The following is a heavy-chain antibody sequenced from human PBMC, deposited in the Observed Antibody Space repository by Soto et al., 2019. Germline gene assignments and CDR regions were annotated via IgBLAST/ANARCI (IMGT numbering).Heavy chain of an antibody. J-gene: IGHJ6*03. CDR2: IYYSGST. CDR1: GGSISSSSYY. Sequence: SETLSLTCTVSGGSISSSSYYWGWIRQPPGKGLEWIGSIYYSGSTYYNPSLKSRVTISVDTSKNQFSLKLSSVTAADTAVYYCARHPSPTTNTYYYGSGSYRPNYYYYYMDVWGKGTTVTVSS. V-gene: IGHV4-39*01. D-gene: IGHD3-10*01. CDR3: ARHPSPTTNTYYYGSGSYRPNYYYYYMDV.